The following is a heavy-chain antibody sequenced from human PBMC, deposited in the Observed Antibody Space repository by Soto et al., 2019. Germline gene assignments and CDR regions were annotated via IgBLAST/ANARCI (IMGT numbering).Heavy chain of an antibody. CDR3: ASNAWNFVTPRGY. V-gene: IGHV6-1*01. CDR2: TYYRSQFFH. Sequence: PSQTLSLTCVISGDTISSNSAAWIWVRQSPSRGLEWLGRTYYRSQFFHDYGISVKSRININADTSKNQFSLQLNSVTPEDTAVYYCASNAWNFVTPRGYWGQGILVTVSS. CDR1: GDTISSNSAA. J-gene: IGHJ4*02. D-gene: IGHD1-7*01.